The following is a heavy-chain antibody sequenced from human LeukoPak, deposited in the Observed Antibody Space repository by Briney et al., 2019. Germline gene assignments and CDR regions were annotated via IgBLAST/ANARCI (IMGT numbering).Heavy chain of an antibody. CDR2: ISWNSGSI. V-gene: IGHV3-9*01. Sequence: GGSLRLSCAASGFTFDDYAMHWVRQAPGKGLEWVSGISWNSGSIGYADSVKGRFTISRDNAKNSLYLQMNSLRAEDTAVYYCAKVVSGLRPHFDYWGQGTLVTVSS. CDR3: AKVVSGLRPHFDY. D-gene: IGHD5-12*01. CDR1: GFTFDDYA. J-gene: IGHJ4*02.